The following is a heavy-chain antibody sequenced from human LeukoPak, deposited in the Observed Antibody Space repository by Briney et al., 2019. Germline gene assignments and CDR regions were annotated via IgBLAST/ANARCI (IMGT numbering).Heavy chain of an antibody. CDR3: ARDRTGIAAAGTNAFDI. CDR1: GYTFTGYY. V-gene: IGHV1-2*02. CDR2: INPNSGGA. J-gene: IGHJ3*02. Sequence: ASVKVSCKASGYTFTGYYMQWVRQAPGQGLEWMGWINPNSGGANYAQKFQGRVTMTRDTSISTAYMELSRLGSDDTAVYYCARDRTGIAAAGTNAFDIWGQGTMVTVSS. D-gene: IGHD6-13*01.